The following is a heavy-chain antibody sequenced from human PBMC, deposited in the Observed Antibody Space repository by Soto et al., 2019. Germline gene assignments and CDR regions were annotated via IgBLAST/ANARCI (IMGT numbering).Heavy chain of an antibody. J-gene: IGHJ5*02. CDR3: ARDRSSIVSSGSNWFDP. CDR1: GFTFSSYG. Sequence: QVQLVESGGGVVQPGRSLRLSCAASGFTFSSYGMHWVRQAPGKGLEWVAVIWYDGSNKYYADSVKGRFTISRDNSKNTLYLQMNSLRAEDTAVYYCARDRSSIVSSGSNWFDPWGQGTLVTVSP. D-gene: IGHD3-22*01. V-gene: IGHV3-33*01. CDR2: IWYDGSNK.